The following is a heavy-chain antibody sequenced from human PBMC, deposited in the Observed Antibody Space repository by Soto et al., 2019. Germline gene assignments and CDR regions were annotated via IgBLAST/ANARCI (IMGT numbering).Heavy chain of an antibody. CDR2: ISAYNGNT. CDR3: ARDRGGRRSVAANPLDY. V-gene: IGHV1-18*01. CDR1: GYTFTSYG. Sequence: QVQLVQSGAEVKKPGASVKVSCKASGYTFTSYGISWVRQAPGQGLEWMGWISAYNGNTNYAQKLQGRVTMPTXXSXSXXYMELRSLRSDDTAVYYCARDRGGRRSVAANPLDYWGQGTLVTVSS. J-gene: IGHJ4*02. D-gene: IGHD6-19*01.